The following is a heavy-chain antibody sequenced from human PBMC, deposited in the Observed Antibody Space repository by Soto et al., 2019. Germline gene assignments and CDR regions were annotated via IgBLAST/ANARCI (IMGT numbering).Heavy chain of an antibody. J-gene: IGHJ5*02. V-gene: IGHV3-33*01. D-gene: IGHD2-15*01. CDR1: GFTFSSYG. Sequence: QVQLVESGGGVVQPGRSLRLSCAASGFTFSSYGMHWVRQAPGKGLEWVAVIWYDGSNKYYADSVKGRFTISRDNSKNTLYLEMNSLRAEDTAVYSCARDGRSVIDATFGWFDPWGQGTLVTVSS. CDR3: ARDGRSVIDATFGWFDP. CDR2: IWYDGSNK.